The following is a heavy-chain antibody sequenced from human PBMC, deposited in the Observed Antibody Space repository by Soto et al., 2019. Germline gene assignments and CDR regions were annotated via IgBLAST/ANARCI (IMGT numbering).Heavy chain of an antibody. J-gene: IGHJ1*01. CDR1: GASISSDY. V-gene: IGHV4-59*01. CDR2: SHYSRDT. CDR3: ARNTRWYPHAY. D-gene: IGHD6-13*01. Sequence: SETLSLTCTVSGASISSDYWSWLRQPPGKGLEWIGYSHYSRDTNYNSSLRSRISISLDTSKNQFSLKLNSVTTADTAVYYCARNTRWYPHAYCGQGTLVTVSS.